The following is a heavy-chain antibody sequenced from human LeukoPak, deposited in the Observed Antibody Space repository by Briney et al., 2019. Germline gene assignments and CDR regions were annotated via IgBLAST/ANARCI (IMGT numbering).Heavy chain of an antibody. V-gene: IGHV3-74*01. CDR1: GFTFRTYW. CDR2: IKSDGGT. D-gene: IGHD3-22*01. CDR3: ARAPSEIGGYYPEYFRH. J-gene: IGHJ1*01. Sequence: GGSLRLSCAASGFTFRTYWMHWVRQAPGKGLVWVSRIKSDGGTNYADSVKGRFTISRDNAKKTVSLQMNSLRPEDTGVYYCARAPSEIGGYYPEYFRHWGQGTLVTVSS.